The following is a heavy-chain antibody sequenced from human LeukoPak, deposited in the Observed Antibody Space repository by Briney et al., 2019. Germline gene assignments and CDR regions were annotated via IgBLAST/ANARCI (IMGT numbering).Heavy chain of an antibody. V-gene: IGHV4-59*08. D-gene: IGHD3-10*01. J-gene: IGHJ5*02. Sequence: SETLSLTRTVSGGSISSYYWSWIRQPPGKGLEWIGYIYDSGSTNYNPSLKSRVTISVDTSKNQFSLKLSSVTAADTAVYYCARRRGDYYGSGSYYKGWFDPWGQGTLVTVSS. CDR3: ARRRGDYYGSGSYYKGWFDP. CDR2: IYDSGST. CDR1: GGSISSYY.